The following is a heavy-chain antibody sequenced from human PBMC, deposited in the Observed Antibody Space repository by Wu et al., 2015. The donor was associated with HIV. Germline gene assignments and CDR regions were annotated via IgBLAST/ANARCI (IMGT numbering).Heavy chain of an antibody. D-gene: IGHD6-19*01. J-gene: IGHJ3*02. CDR2: ISAYNGNT. CDR3: AREFLSGYSSGWPTDAFDI. CDR1: GYTFTSYG. Sequence: QVQLVQSGAEVKKPGASVKVSCKASGYTFTSYGISWVRQAPGQGLEWMGWISAYNGNTNYAQKLQGRVTMTTDTSTSTAYMELRSLRSDDTAVYYCAREFLSGYSSGWPTDAFDIWGQGTMVTVSS. V-gene: IGHV1-18*01.